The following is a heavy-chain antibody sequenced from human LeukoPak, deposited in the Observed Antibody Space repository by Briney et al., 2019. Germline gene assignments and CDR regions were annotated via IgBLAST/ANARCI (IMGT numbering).Heavy chain of an antibody. CDR1: GFTVSTNY. CDR2: IYSGGGT. Sequence: PGGSLRLSCAASGFTVSTNYMSWVRQAPGKGPEWVSLIYSGGGTYYADSVKGRFTISRDNSRNMLYLQMNSLRVDDTAVYYCARGFRSVTTWGYFDYWGQGALVTVSS. J-gene: IGHJ4*02. CDR3: ARGFRSVTTWGYFDY. V-gene: IGHV3-66*01. D-gene: IGHD4-17*01.